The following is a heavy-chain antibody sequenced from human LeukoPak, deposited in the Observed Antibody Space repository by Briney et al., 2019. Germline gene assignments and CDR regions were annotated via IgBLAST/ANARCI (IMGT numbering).Heavy chain of an antibody. CDR2: IIPIFGTA. CDR1: GGTFSSYA. CDR3: ARTMTTVTTSDVDYYYYGMDV. Sequence: ASVKVPCKASGGTFSSYAISWVRQAPGQGLEWMGGIIPIFGTANYAQKFQGRVTMTRDTSTSTVYMELSSLRSEDTAVYYCARTMTTVTTSDVDYYYYGMDVWGQGTTVTVSS. J-gene: IGHJ6*02. D-gene: IGHD4-11*01. V-gene: IGHV1-69*05.